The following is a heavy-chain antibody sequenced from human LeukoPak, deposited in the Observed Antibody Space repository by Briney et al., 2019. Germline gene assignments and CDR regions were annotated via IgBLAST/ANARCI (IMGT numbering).Heavy chain of an antibody. CDR2: FGSAGDT. V-gene: IGHV3-13*01. J-gene: IGHJ2*01. CDR3: VRGALPGDNWYFDL. CDR1: GFPFSAYD. Sequence: GGSLRLSCATSGFPFSAYDMHWVHQAPGKGLEWVSAFGSAGDTYYPGAVKGRFTISRDYAKNSLFLQMNNLIAGDAAVYFCVRGALPGDNWYFDLWGRGTLVTVSS.